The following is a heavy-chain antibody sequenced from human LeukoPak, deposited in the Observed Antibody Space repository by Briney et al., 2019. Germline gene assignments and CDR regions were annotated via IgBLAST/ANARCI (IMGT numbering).Heavy chain of an antibody. CDR1: GGSINSYY. Sequence: PSETLSLTCTVSGGSINSYYWSWIRQPPRPGLEWMWYISYPGNTNSIPSLKSRITVSVDTSKVQSALKLSSVTAADTAVYYCASGGVFTMVDDWGQGTLVTVSS. D-gene: IGHD5/OR15-5a*01. V-gene: IGHV4-59*01. CDR3: ASGGVFTMVDD. J-gene: IGHJ4*02. CDR2: ISYPGNT.